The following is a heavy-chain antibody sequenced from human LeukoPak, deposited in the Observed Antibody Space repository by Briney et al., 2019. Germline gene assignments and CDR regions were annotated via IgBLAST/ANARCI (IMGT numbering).Heavy chain of an antibody. Sequence: GGSLRLSCAASGFTFSSYSMNWVRQAPGKGLEWVSSISSSSSYIYYADSVKGRFTVSRDNAKNSLYLQMNSLRAEDTAVYYCAKCARGEYYFDYWGLGALVTVSS. V-gene: IGHV3-21*01. D-gene: IGHD2-21*01. CDR3: AKCARGEYYFDY. CDR2: ISSSSSYI. J-gene: IGHJ4*02. CDR1: GFTFSSYS.